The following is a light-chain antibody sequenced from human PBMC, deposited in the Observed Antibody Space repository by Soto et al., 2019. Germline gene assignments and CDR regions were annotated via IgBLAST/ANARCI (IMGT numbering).Light chain of an antibody. CDR3: QQLNSFLIA. Sequence: IQLTQSPSSLSASVGDRVTITCRASQGISSFLAWYQQKPGRAPKLLIYGASTLQSGVPSRFSGSGSGTDFTLTISSLQPEDFATYYCQQLNSFLIAFGPGTKVEIQ. CDR2: GAS. CDR1: QGISSF. V-gene: IGKV1-9*01. J-gene: IGKJ3*01.